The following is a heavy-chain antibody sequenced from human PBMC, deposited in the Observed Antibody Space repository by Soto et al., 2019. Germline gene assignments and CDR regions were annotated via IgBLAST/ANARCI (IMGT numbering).Heavy chain of an antibody. J-gene: IGHJ5*02. Sequence: SETLSLTCTVSGGSISSSSYYWGWIRRPPGKGLEWIGSIYYSGSTYYNPSLKSRVTISVDTSRNQFSLKLSSVTAADTAVYYCARGANDFWSGYSNWFDPWGQGTLVTVSS. CDR1: GGSISSSSYY. V-gene: IGHV4-39*01. CDR3: ARGANDFWSGYSNWFDP. D-gene: IGHD3-3*01. CDR2: IYYSGST.